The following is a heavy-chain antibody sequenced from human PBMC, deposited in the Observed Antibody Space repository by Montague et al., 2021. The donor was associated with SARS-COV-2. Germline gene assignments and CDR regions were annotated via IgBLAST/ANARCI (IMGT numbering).Heavy chain of an antibody. J-gene: IGHJ5*02. Sequence: SETLSLTCTVSSGSIFHAHWSWVRQPPGKGLEWLGSMFYGGATSNNPSLKSRVTMSIDTSTNQFSLKLSFVTAADTAVYYCAKQDYLVSGTSYKGFDPWGQGILVTVSS. CDR3: AKQDYLVSGTSYKGFDP. CDR2: MFYGGAT. V-gene: IGHV4-59*08. D-gene: IGHD3-10*01. CDR1: SGSIFHAH.